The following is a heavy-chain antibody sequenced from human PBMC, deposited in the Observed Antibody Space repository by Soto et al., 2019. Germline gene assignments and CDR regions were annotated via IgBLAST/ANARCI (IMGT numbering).Heavy chain of an antibody. CDR3: ARVGYHDSSGYSFDY. CDR2: NIPIFGTA. D-gene: IGHD3-22*01. J-gene: IGHJ4*02. CDR1: GGTFSSYA. V-gene: IGHV1-69*05. Sequence: QVQLVQSGAEVKKPGSSVKVSCKASGGTFSSYAISWVRQAPGQGLEWMGGNIPIFGTANYTQKFQGRVTITTNESTSKTYTELIILRYEDTAVYYCARVGYHDSSGYSFDYWGQGALVTVSS.